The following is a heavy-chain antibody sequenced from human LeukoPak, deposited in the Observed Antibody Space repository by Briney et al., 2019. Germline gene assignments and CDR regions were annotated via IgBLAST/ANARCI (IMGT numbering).Heavy chain of an antibody. CDR3: AKSSYYDSSGRRLGDAFDI. V-gene: IGHV3-48*03. J-gene: IGHJ3*02. Sequence: GGSLRLSCAASGFTFSSYEMNWVRQAPGKGLEWVSYISTTGSSIYYADSVKGRFTISRDNAKNSLYLQMNSLRAEDTAVYYCAKSSYYDSSGRRLGDAFDIWGQGTMVTVSS. CDR2: ISTTGSSI. CDR1: GFTFSSYE. D-gene: IGHD3-22*01.